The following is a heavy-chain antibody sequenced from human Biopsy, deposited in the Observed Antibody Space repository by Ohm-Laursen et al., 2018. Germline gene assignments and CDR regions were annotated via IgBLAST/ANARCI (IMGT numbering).Heavy chain of an antibody. V-gene: IGHV1-58*01. J-gene: IGHJ6*02. CDR1: GFTFSSSA. Sequence: SVKVSCKASGFTFSSSAVQWVRQARGQRLEWIGWIVVGSGHTNYAQKFQERVTIARDMSTSTAYMELTSLRSKDTAVYYCAATSTLYYYYAMDVWDQGTTITVSS. CDR3: AATSTLYYYYAMDV. CDR2: IVVGSGHT.